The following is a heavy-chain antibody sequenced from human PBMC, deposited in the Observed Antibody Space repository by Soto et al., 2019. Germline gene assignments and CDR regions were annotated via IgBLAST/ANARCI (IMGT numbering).Heavy chain of an antibody. Sequence: SETLSLTCTVSGGSISSGDYYWSWIRQPPGKGLEWIGYIYYSGSTYYNPSLKSRVTISVDRSKNQFSLKLSSVTAADTAVYYCARAGGLGAVAVDYWGQGTLVTVSS. D-gene: IGHD6-19*01. CDR3: ARAGGLGAVAVDY. J-gene: IGHJ4*02. V-gene: IGHV4-30-4*01. CDR1: GGSISSGDYY. CDR2: IYYSGST.